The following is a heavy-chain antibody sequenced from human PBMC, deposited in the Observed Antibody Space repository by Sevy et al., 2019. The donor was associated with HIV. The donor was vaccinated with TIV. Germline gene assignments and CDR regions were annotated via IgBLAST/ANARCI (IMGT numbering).Heavy chain of an antibody. CDR3: ARDRGSCYSGPCNWFDP. Sequence: ASVKVSCKASGYTFTSYCMHWVRHAPGEGLEWMGVINPSGGSTSYAQKFQGRVTMTRDTSTSTVYMELSTLRSEDTAVYYCARDRGSCYSGPCNWFDPWGQGTLVTVSS. V-gene: IGHV1-46*01. CDR1: GYTFTSYC. CDR2: INPSGGST. J-gene: IGHJ5*02. D-gene: IGHD2-15*01.